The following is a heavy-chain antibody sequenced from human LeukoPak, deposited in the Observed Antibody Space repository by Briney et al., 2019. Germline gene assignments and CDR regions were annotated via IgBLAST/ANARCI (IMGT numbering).Heavy chain of an antibody. D-gene: IGHD1/OR15-1a*01. J-gene: IGHJ4*02. CDR1: GFPFSVSW. V-gene: IGHV3-74*01. CDR2: ITTDETT. CDR3: TKDWFATTDY. Sequence: GGSLRLSCAASGFPFSVSWMHWFRQVPGKGLMWVSRITTDETTTYADSVRGRFSISRDNAKNTVYLQMNSLRVEDTAVYYCTKDWFATTDYWGQGILVTVSS.